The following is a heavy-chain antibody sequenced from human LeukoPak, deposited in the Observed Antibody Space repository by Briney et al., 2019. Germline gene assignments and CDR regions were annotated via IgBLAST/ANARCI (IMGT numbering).Heavy chain of an antibody. Sequence: GGSLRLSCAASGFTVSSNYMSWVRQPPGKGLEWVSTINANSGTRSYAASVRGRFTISRDNSKNTLYLQLNTLRADDTATYYCAKPISGGLAVTADWFHPWGQGTLVVVSS. J-gene: IGHJ5*01. CDR3: AKPISGGLAVTADWFHP. D-gene: IGHD6-19*01. CDR2: INANSGTR. CDR1: GFTVSSNY. V-gene: IGHV3-53*01.